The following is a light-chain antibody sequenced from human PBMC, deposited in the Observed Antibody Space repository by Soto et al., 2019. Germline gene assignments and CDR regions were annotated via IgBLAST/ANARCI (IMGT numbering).Light chain of an antibody. CDR2: EVT. V-gene: IGLV2-8*01. J-gene: IGLJ3*02. CDR3: SSYAASNNFYFV. CDR1: SSDVGGYNY. Sequence: QSVLPQPPSASGSPGQSVTISCPGTSSDVGGYNYVSWYQQYPGRAPKLMIYEVTKRPSGVPDRFSGSKSGNTASLTVSGLQAEDEADYYCSSYAASNNFYFVFGGGTKVTVL.